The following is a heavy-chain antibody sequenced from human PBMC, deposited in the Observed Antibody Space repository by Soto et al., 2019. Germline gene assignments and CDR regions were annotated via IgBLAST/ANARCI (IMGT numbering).Heavy chain of an antibody. CDR2: ILGSADST. Sequence: PGGSLRLSCAASGFTFSSNAMSWVRQAPGKGLEWVSSILGSADSTYYAGSVKGRFSISRDNSKNTLYLQMNSLRAEDTAVYYCARGPLIAVAGYYYGMDVWGQGTTVTVSS. CDR3: ARGPLIAVAGYYYGMDV. V-gene: IGHV3-23*01. D-gene: IGHD6-19*01. CDR1: GFTFSSNA. J-gene: IGHJ6*02.